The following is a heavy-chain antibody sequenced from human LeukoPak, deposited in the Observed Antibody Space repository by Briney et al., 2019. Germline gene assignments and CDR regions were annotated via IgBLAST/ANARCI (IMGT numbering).Heavy chain of an antibody. D-gene: IGHD2-8*01. Sequence: PSETLSLTGVVFNMSFNDYYWTWIRQPPGKGLEWIGEINHSGDTSYNPSLKRRLTLSVDTSKNQFSLELTSVSAADTAVYYCARGNCVNGVCHLDYWGQGNLVTVSS. V-gene: IGHV4-34*01. J-gene: IGHJ4*02. CDR3: ARGNCVNGVCHLDY. CDR2: INHSGDT. CDR1: NMSFNDYY.